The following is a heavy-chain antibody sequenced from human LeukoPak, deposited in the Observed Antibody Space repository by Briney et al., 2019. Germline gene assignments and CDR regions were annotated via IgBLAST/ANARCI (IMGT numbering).Heavy chain of an antibody. J-gene: IGHJ4*02. CDR2: IVVGSGNT. CDR3: AIPFWSGYQPRDY. CDR1: GFTFTSSA. Sequence: GASVKVSCKASGFTFTSSAVQWVRQARGQRLEWIGWIVVGSGNTNYAQKFQERVTITRDMSTSTAYMELSSLRSEDTAVYYCAIPFWSGYQPRDYWGQGTLVTVSS. D-gene: IGHD3-3*01. V-gene: IGHV1-58*01.